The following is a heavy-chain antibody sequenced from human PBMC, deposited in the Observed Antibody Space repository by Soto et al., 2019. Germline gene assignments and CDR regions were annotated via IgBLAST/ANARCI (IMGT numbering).Heavy chain of an antibody. D-gene: IGHD2-15*01. Sequence: QVQLQESGPGLVKPSQTLSLTCTVSGGSINTGGYYWGWIRHLPGEGLEWIGHVFYTGTAYYNPSLRSRVTVSIDTSANQCPLHMYSVTAADTAMYYCARRLDDTPETFFNWFDPWGQGILVTVSS. CDR3: ARRLDDTPETFFNWFDP. J-gene: IGHJ5*02. CDR1: GGSINTGGYY. V-gene: IGHV4-31*03. CDR2: VFYTGTA.